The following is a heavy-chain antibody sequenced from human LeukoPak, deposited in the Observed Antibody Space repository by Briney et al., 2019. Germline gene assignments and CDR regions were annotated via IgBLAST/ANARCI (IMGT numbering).Heavy chain of an antibody. J-gene: IGHJ4*02. V-gene: IGHV4-38-2*02. CDR1: GYSISSGYY. CDR3: ARCYYDFWSGTTYYFDY. CDR2: IYHSGST. D-gene: IGHD3-3*01. Sequence: SETLSLTCTVSGYSISSGYYWGWIRQPPGQGLEWIGSIYHSGSTYYNPSLKSRVTISVDTSKNQFSLKLSSVTAADTAVYYCARCYYDFWSGTTYYFDYWGQGTLVTVSS.